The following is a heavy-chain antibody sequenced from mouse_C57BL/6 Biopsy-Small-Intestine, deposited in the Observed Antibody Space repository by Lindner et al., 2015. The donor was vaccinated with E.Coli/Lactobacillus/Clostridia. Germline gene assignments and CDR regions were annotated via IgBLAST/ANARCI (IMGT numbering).Heavy chain of an antibody. V-gene: IGHV14-2*01. CDR3: ARDSTWYFDV. CDR1: GFNIKDYF. J-gene: IGHJ1*03. Sequence: VQLQESGAELVKPGASVRLSCTASGFNIKDYFMHWVKQRPEQDLEWIGRIDPEDGETKYAPKFQGKATIKTDTSSNTAYLQLSSLTSEDSAVYYCARDSTWYFDVWGTGTTVTVSS. CDR2: IDPEDGET.